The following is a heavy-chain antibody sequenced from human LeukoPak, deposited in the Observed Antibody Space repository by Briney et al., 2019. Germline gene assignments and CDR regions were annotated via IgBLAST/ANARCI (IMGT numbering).Heavy chain of an antibody. CDR1: GFTFSSYA. V-gene: IGHV3-23*01. D-gene: IGHD1-26*01. Sequence: PGGSLRLSCAASGFTFSSYAMSWVRQAPGKGLEWVSAISGSGGSTYYADSVKGRFTISRDNSKNTLYLQMNSLRAEDTAVYYCAKYVGATDYYGMDVWGQGTTVTVSS. CDR2: ISGSGGST. CDR3: AKYVGATDYYGMDV. J-gene: IGHJ6*02.